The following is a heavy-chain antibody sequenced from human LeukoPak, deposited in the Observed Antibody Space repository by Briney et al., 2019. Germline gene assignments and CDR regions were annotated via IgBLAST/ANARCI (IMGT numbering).Heavy chain of an antibody. Sequence: SETLSLTCTVSGGSLSSYYWSWIRQPPGRGLEWIGYIYYSGSTNYNPSLKSRVTISVDTSKNQFSLKLSSVTAADTAVYYCARERRYDFWSGYHYYFDYWGQGTLVTVSP. D-gene: IGHD3-3*01. J-gene: IGHJ4*02. CDR1: GGSLSSYY. V-gene: IGHV4-59*01. CDR2: IYYSGST. CDR3: ARERRYDFWSGYHYYFDY.